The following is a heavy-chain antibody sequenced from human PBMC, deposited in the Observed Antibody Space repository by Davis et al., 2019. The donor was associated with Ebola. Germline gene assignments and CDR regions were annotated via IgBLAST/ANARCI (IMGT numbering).Heavy chain of an antibody. J-gene: IGHJ6*03. CDR1: GFTFSSYA. CDR3: VKDRSSSADYMDV. CDR2: MNGGSGIT. D-gene: IGHD6-19*01. V-gene: IGHV3-23*01. Sequence: GSLRLSCAASGFTFSSYAMSWVRQAPGKGLEWVSIMNGGSGITYYADSVKGRFTISRDNSKNMLYLQMNSLRAEDTAVYFCVKDRSSSADYMDVWGNGTTVTVSS.